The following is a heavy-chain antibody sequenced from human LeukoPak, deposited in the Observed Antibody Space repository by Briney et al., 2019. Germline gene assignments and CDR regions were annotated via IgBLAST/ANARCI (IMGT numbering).Heavy chain of an antibody. D-gene: IGHD1/OR15-1a*01. Sequence: SETLSLTCTVSGGSISSYYWSWIRQPAGKGLEWIGRIDTSGNTNYNPSLKSRVTMSVDSSRNQFSLKLSFVTAADTALHYCARYAGHNNRWNYWFDPWGQGTPVTVSS. CDR3: ARYAGHNNRWNYWFDP. CDR1: GGSISSYY. V-gene: IGHV4-4*07. J-gene: IGHJ5*02. CDR2: IDTSGNT.